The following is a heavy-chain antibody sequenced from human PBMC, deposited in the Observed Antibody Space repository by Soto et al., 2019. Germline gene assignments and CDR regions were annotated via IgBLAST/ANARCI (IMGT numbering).Heavy chain of an antibody. J-gene: IGHJ6*02. CDR1: GGTFSSYT. V-gene: IGHV1-69*02. CDR2: IIPILGIA. Sequence: SVKVSCKASGGTFSSYTISWVRQAPGQGLEWMGRIIPILGIANYAQKFQGRVTITADKSTSTAYMELSSLRSEDTAVYYCAIWLYSSGWYVCNGMDVWSQGTTDTVS. D-gene: IGHD6-19*01. CDR3: AIWLYSSGWYVCNGMDV.